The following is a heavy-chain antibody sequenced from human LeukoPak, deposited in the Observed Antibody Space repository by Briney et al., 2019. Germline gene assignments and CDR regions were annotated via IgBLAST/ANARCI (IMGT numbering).Heavy chain of an antibody. CDR1: GGSISSYY. J-gene: IGHJ4*02. D-gene: IGHD6-6*01. CDR2: IYTSGST. V-gene: IGHV4-4*07. CDR3: ARGARAAHPGGIFDY. Sequence: PSETLSLTCTVSGGSISSYYWSWIRQPAGKGLEWIGRIYTSGSTNYNPSLKSRVTMSVDTSKNQFSLKLSSVTAADTAVYYCARGARAAHPGGIFDYWGQGTLVTVSS.